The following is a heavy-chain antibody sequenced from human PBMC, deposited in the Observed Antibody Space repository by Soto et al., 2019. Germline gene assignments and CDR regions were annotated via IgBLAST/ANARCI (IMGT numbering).Heavy chain of an antibody. D-gene: IGHD3-16*01. CDR3: ARGFPFWFDP. Sequence: ASVKVSCKASGYTFTNYARHWVRQAPGQRLEWMGWINAGNGNTKYSQKFQGRVTITRDTSASTAYMELSSLRSEDTAVYYCARGFPFWFDPWGQGTLVTSPQ. V-gene: IGHV1-3*01. CDR1: GYTFTNYA. J-gene: IGHJ5*02. CDR2: INAGNGNT.